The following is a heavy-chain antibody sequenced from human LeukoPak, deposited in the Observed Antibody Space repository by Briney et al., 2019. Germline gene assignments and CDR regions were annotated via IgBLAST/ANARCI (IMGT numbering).Heavy chain of an antibody. D-gene: IGHD6-13*01. CDR2: INPSGGST. CDR1: GYTFTSYY. V-gene: IGHV1-46*01. J-gene: IGHJ4*02. Sequence: ASVKVSCKASGYTFTSYYMHWVRQAPGQGLEWMGIINPSGGSTSYAQKFQGRVTMTRDTSTSTVYMELSSLRSEDTAVYYCARGRAGQQLVTSFDYWGQGTLVTVSS. CDR3: ARGRAGQQLVTSFDY.